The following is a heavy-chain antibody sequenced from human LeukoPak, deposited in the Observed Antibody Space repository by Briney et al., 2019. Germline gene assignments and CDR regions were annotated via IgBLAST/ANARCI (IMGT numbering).Heavy chain of an antibody. D-gene: IGHD2-15*01. J-gene: IGHJ4*02. CDR2: INHRGST. Sequence: SETLSLTCAVYGGSFSGYYWSWIRQPPGKGLEWIGEINHRGSTTYNPSLKSRVTISVDTSKNRFSLKLSSVTAADTAVYYCARPRVTCGGGTCFTGHFDYWGQGTLVTVSS. V-gene: IGHV4-34*01. CDR3: ARPRVTCGGGTCFTGHFDY. CDR1: GGSFSGYY.